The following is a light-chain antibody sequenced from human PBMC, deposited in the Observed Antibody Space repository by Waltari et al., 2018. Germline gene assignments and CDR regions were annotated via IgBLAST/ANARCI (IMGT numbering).Light chain of an antibody. Sequence: EIVMTQSPATLSVFPGERATLSCRASQSIRSNLAWYQHKPGQAPRLLIYGASTRATGLPARFSGSGSGTEFTLTISSRQSEDFAVYFCQQYDNWLGTFGQGTKVEIK. CDR2: GAS. CDR3: QQYDNWLGT. V-gene: IGKV3-15*01. CDR1: QSIRSN. J-gene: IGKJ1*01.